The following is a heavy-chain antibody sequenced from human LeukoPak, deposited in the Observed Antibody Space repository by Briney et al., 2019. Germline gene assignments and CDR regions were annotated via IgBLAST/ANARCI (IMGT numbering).Heavy chain of an antibody. D-gene: IGHD3-10*01. V-gene: IGHV4-59*02. Sequence: SETLSLTCNVSGRTVINYYWSWIRQPPGKRLEWIGYLYHSESTNYNPSLKSRVTMSLDTSKNQFSLQLNSVTAADTAIYYCARAVGSKWWYFDLWGRGTLVTVSS. CDR1: GRTVINYY. CDR2: LYHSEST. CDR3: ARAVGSKWWYFDL. J-gene: IGHJ2*01.